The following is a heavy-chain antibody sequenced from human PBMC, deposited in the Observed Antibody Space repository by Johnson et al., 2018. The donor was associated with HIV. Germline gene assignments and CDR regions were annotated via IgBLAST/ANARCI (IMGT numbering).Heavy chain of an antibody. D-gene: IGHD3-3*01. V-gene: IGHV3-30*04. Sequence: QVQLVESGGGVVQPGRSLRLSCAASGFTFSSYAMHWVRQAPGTGLEWVALVSYDGRNQYYADSVKGRFTISRDNSKNTVFLQMNSLRPEDTAMYYCAAYYDFWSGSYTSGFDIWGQGTMVTVSS. CDR1: GFTFSSYA. CDR2: VSYDGRNQ. J-gene: IGHJ3*02. CDR3: AAYYDFWSGSYTSGFDI.